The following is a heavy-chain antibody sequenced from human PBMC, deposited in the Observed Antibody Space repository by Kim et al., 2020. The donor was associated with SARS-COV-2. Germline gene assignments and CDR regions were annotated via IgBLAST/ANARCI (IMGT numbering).Heavy chain of an antibody. CDR3: AREGVVPAAGGLDY. D-gene: IGHD2-2*01. V-gene: IGHV3-33*01. Sequence: ADSVKGRFTISSDMSKNTLYLQMNSLRAEDTAVYYCAREGVVPAAGGLDYWGQGTLVTVSS. J-gene: IGHJ4*02.